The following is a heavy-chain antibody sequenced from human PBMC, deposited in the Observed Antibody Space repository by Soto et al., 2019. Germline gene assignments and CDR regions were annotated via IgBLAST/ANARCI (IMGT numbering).Heavy chain of an antibody. CDR1: GYNFNNYW. V-gene: IGHV5-51*01. Sequence: PGESLKISCNASGYNFNNYWIGWVRQMPEKGLEWMGFIYPDDSDTKYSPSFQGQVTISVDKSITTASLQWSSLKASDTAMYYCARIPFAATGFYFDYWAQGTLVTAPQ. D-gene: IGHD6-13*01. CDR2: IYPDDSDT. J-gene: IGHJ4*02. CDR3: ARIPFAATGFYFDY.